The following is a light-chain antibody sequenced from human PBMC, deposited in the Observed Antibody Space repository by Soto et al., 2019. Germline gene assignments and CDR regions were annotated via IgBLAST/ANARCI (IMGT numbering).Light chain of an antibody. CDR2: DVS. J-gene: IGLJ3*02. V-gene: IGLV2-11*01. Sequence: QSALAQPRSVSGSPGQSVTISCTGTSSDEGAFNYVSWYQQHPAIAPKLVLYDVSKRPSGVPDRFSGSKSGNTASLTISGLQAEDEADYYCCAFAGSYTWVFGGGTQLTVL. CDR1: SSDEGAFNY. CDR3: CAFAGSYTWV.